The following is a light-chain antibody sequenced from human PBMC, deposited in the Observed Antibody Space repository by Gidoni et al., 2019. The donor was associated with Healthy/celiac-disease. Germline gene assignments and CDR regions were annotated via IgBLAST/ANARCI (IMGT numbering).Light chain of an antibody. J-gene: IGLJ3*02. V-gene: IGLV2-14*01. CDR3: SSCTSSSTWV. CDR1: SSDVGGYNY. CDR2: DVS. Sequence: QSALTQPAYVSGSPGQSITISCTGTSSDVGGYNYVSWYQQHPGKAPKLMIYDVSNRPSGVSNRFSGSKSGNTASLTISGLQAEDEADYYCSSCTSSSTWVFGGGTKLTVL.